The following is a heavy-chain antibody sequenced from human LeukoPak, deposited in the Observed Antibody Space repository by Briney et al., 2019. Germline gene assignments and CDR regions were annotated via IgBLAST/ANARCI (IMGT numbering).Heavy chain of an antibody. CDR3: AKESKSADFWSGYYPLYYFDY. CDR1: GFTFTNYG. J-gene: IGHJ4*02. CDR2: MWFDEINK. D-gene: IGHD3-3*01. V-gene: IGHV3-30*02. Sequence: GGSLRLSCTASGFTFTNYGMHWVRQAPGKGLEWVAVMWFDEINKYYADSVKGRFTISRDNSKNTLYLQMNSLRAEDTAVYYCAKESKSADFWSGYYPLYYFDYWGQGTLVTVSS.